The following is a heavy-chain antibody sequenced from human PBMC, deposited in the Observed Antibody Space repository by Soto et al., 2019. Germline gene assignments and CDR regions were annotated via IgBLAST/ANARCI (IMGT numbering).Heavy chain of an antibody. D-gene: IGHD5-12*01. CDR3: ARVTDSGPGYNWFDP. J-gene: IGHJ5*02. CDR1: GGSISSGDYY. CDR2: IYYSGST. Sequence: SETLSLTCTVSGGSISSGDYYWSWIRQPPGKGLEWIGYIYYSGSTYYNPSLKSRVTISVDTSKNQFSLKLSSVTAADTAVYYCARVTDSGPGYNWFDPWGQEPWSPSPQ. V-gene: IGHV4-30-4*01.